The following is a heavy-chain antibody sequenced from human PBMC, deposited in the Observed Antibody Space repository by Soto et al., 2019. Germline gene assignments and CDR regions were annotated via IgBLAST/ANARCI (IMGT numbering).Heavy chain of an antibody. CDR3: ASDSPPPRE. J-gene: IGHJ4*02. CDR1: GYTFTSYY. CDR2: ISAYNGHT. V-gene: IGHV1-18*01. Sequence: QVQLVQSGAEVKTPGASVKVSCKASGYTFTSYYISWVRQAPGQGIEWMGRISAYNGHTNYAQKLQGRVTMTTDTSTSTAYMELRSLGSDDTAVYYCASDSPPPREWGQGTLVTVSS.